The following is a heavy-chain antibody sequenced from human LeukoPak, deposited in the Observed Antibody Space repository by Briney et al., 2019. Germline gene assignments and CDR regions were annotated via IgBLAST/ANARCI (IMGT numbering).Heavy chain of an antibody. J-gene: IGHJ4*02. CDR3: ARDGGGLYDSSGYFLL. CDR2: IYHSGST. Sequence: SETLSLTCTVSGYSISSGYYWGWIRQPPGKGLEWIGSIYHSGSTHYNPSLKSRGTISVDTSKNQFSLKLSSVTAADTAVYYCARDGGGLYDSSGYFLLWGQGTLVTVSS. CDR1: GYSISSGYY. D-gene: IGHD3-22*01. V-gene: IGHV4-38-2*02.